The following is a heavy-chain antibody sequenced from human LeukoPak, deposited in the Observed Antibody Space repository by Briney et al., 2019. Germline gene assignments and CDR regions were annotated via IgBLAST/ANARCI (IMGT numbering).Heavy chain of an antibody. Sequence: ASVKVSCKASGYTFTGYYMHWVRQAPGQGLEWMGWINPNSGDTNYAQKFQGRVTMTRDTSISTAYMELSRLRSDDTAVYYCARDALHYRLYYYMDVWGKGTTVTVSS. V-gene: IGHV1-2*02. J-gene: IGHJ6*03. D-gene: IGHD1-26*01. CDR1: GYTFTGYY. CDR2: INPNSGDT. CDR3: ARDALHYRLYYYMDV.